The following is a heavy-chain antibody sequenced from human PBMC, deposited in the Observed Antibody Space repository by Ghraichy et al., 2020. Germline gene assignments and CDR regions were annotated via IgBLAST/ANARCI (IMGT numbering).Heavy chain of an antibody. J-gene: IGHJ3*02. CDR2: ISYDGSNK. CDR3: ARGNYYDSSGYYFFGRHAPDAFDI. V-gene: IGHV3-30-3*01. Sequence: GGSLRLSCAASGFTFSSYAMHWVRQAPCKGLEWVAVISYDGSNKYYADSVKGRFTISRDNSKNTLYLQMNSLRAEDTAVYYCARGNYYDSSGYYFFGRHAPDAFDIWGQGTMVTVSS. D-gene: IGHD3-22*01. CDR1: GFTFSSYA.